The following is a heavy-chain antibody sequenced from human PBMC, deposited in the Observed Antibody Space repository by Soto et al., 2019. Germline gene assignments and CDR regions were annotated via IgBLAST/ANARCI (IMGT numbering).Heavy chain of an antibody. D-gene: IGHD2-15*01. J-gene: IGHJ4*02. CDR2: INTDNDDT. V-gene: IGHV1-3*04. CDR1: GYTFNNYF. CDR3: ARDWGSRGGVDY. Sequence: QVQLVPSGAEVKKPGASVTVSCKASGYTFNNYFLHWVRQAPGQSLEWMGWINTDNDDTEYSEKFQGRVAITTDTSASTAYMDLSSLTSEDTAVYYCARDWGSRGGVDYWGQGTLVIVSS.